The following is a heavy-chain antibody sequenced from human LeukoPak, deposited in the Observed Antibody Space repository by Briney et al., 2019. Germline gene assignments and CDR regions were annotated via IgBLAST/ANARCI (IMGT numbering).Heavy chain of an antibody. CDR1: GFTFSSYA. CDR3: ARADYDILTLLPY. Sequence: GGSLRLSCAASGFTFSSYAMHWVRQAPGKGLEWVAVISYDGSNKYYADSVKGRFTISRDNSKNTLYLQMNSLRAEDTAVYYCARADYDILTLLPYWGQGTLVTVSS. V-gene: IGHV3-30-3*01. D-gene: IGHD3-9*01. CDR2: ISYDGSNK. J-gene: IGHJ4*02.